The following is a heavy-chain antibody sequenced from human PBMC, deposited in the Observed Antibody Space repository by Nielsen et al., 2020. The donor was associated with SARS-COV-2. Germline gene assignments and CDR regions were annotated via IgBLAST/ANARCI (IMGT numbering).Heavy chain of an antibody. J-gene: IGHJ6*02. Sequence: SETLSLTCTVSGGSISSGAYYWSWIRQHAGKGLEWIGYISNSGDAYYNPSLKSRVSISVDTSKNQFSLRLSSVTAADTAVYYCARDRVTLVGTLYQYYGMDVWGQGTTVTVSS. CDR3: ARDRVTLVGTLYQYYGMDV. D-gene: IGHD2/OR15-2a*01. V-gene: IGHV4-31*03. CDR2: ISNSGDA. CDR1: GGSISSGAYY.